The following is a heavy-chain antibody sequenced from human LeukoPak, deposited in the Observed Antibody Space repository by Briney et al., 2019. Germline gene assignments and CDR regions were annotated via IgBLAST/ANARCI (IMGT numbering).Heavy chain of an antibody. CDR1: GGSISGYH. D-gene: IGHD6-19*01. V-gene: IGHV4-59*01. CDR2: IYYSGST. CDR3: ARPLSSAWYFDY. J-gene: IGHJ4*02. Sequence: SETLSLTCTVSGGSISGYHWSWIRQPPGKGLEWIGYIYYSGSTNYNPSLKSRVTISVDTSKNQFSLKLSSVTAADTAVYYCARPLSSAWYFDYWGQGTLATVSS.